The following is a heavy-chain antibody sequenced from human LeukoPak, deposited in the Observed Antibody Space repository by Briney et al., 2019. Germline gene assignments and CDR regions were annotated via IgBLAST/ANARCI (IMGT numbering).Heavy chain of an antibody. CDR2: ISGSGVST. CDR1: GFTFSSYA. Sequence: GGSLRLSCAASGFTFSSYAMSWVRQAPGKGLKWVSGISGSGVSTYYTDSVKGRFTVSRDNSKNTMFLQMNSLRAEDTAVYYCAKGLYRDTFLNWFDPWGQGTLVTVSS. CDR3: AKGLYRDTFLNWFDP. D-gene: IGHD3-16*02. V-gene: IGHV3-23*01. J-gene: IGHJ5*02.